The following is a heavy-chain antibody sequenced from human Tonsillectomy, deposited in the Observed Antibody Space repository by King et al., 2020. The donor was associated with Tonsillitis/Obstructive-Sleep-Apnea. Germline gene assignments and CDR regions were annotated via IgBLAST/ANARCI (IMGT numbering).Heavy chain of an antibody. V-gene: IGHV3-49*05. CDR3: TRDWAARYFDY. D-gene: IGHD6-6*01. J-gene: IGHJ4*02. CDR2: MRIKAYGGTT. CDR1: GFTFGDYA. Sequence: VQLVESGGGLVKPGRSLRLSCTASGFTFGDYAMSWFRQAPGKGLEWVGFMRIKAYGGTTEYAASVKGRFTISRDDSKSIAYLQMNSLKTEDTAVYYCTRDWAARYFDYWGQGTLVTVSS.